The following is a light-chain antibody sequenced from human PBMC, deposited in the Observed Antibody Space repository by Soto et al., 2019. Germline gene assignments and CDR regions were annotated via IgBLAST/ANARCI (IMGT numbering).Light chain of an antibody. V-gene: IGKV4-1*01. CDR1: QSVLYSSNNKNY. CDR3: QQYSGTPYT. CDR2: WAS. J-gene: IGKJ2*01. Sequence: DIVMTQSPDSLAVSLGERATINCKSSQSVLYSSNNKNYLAWYQQKPGQPPKLLIYWASTRESGVPDRFSGSASGTDFTLTISSLQAEDVAIYYCQQYSGTPYTFGQGTKVDLK.